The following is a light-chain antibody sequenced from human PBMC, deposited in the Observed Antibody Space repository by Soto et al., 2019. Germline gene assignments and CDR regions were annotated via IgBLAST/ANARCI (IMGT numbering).Light chain of an antibody. Sequence: QSVLTQPPSASGTPGQRVTISCSGSSSNIGSKTVNWYQQLPGTVPKLLIYNSYQRPSGVPDRFSGSKSGTSASLAISGLQPEDEADYYRAAWDASLNGYVFGTGTKVTVL. J-gene: IGLJ1*01. CDR1: SSNIGSKT. V-gene: IGLV1-44*01. CDR2: NSY. CDR3: AAWDASLNGYV.